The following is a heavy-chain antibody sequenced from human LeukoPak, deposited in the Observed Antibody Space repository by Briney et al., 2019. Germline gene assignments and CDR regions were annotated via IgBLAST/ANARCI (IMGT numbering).Heavy chain of an antibody. CDR1: GGSISSYY. Sequence: PSETLSLTCTVSGGSISSYYRSWIRQPAGKGLEWIGRIYTSGSTNYSPSLKSRVTMSVDTSKNQFSLKLSSVTAADTAVYYCARDYYDSSGRGGFDYWGQGTLVTVSS. V-gene: IGHV4-4*07. D-gene: IGHD3-22*01. CDR2: IYTSGST. CDR3: ARDYYDSSGRGGFDY. J-gene: IGHJ4*02.